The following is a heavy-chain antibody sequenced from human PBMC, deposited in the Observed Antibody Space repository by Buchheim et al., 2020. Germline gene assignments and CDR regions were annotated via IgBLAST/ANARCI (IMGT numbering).Heavy chain of an antibody. V-gene: IGHV3-7*01. Sequence: EVQLLESGGGLVQPGGSLRLSCAASGFTFSNYPMSWVRQAPGKGLEWVANIKQDGSEKYYVDSVKGRFTISRDNAKNSLYLQMNSLRAEDTAVYYCARDHHTYYYYYGMDVWGQGTT. CDR1: GFTFSNYP. CDR3: ARDHHTYYYYYGMDV. D-gene: IGHD2-2*02. CDR2: IKQDGSEK. J-gene: IGHJ6*02.